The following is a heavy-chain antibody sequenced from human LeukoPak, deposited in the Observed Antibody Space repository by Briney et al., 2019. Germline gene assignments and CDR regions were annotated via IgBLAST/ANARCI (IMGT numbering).Heavy chain of an antibody. V-gene: IGHV1-18*04. CDR1: GYTFTSYG. J-gene: IGHJ5*02. CDR3: ARDGELGAALGGASYSLFDP. CDR2: ISGKDGLT. D-gene: IGHD6-25*01. Sequence: GATVKVSCKASGYTFTSYGINWVRQAPGQGLEWMGWISGKDGLTRYAQKFQGRGTMTIDTSASTAYMELRSLTSDDTAVYYCARDGELGAALGGASYSLFDPWGQGTLVTVSS.